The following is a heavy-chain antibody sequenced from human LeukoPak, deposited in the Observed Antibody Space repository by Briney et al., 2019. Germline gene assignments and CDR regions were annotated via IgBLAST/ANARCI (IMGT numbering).Heavy chain of an antibody. CDR2: ISSSGSTI. V-gene: IGHV3-11*01. Sequence: GGSLRLSCAASVFTFSDYYMSWIRQSPGKGLEWVSYISSSGSTIYYAASVKGRFTISRDNAKNSLYLQMNSLRAEDTAVYYCARDSLHAFDIWGKGTMVTVSS. CDR1: VFTFSDYY. J-gene: IGHJ3*02. CDR3: ARDSLHAFDI. D-gene: IGHD5/OR15-5a*01.